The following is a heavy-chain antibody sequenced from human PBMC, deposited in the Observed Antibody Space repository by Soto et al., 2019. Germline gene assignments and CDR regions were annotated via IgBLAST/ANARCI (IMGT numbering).Heavy chain of an antibody. Sequence: PSETLSLTCTVSGGSISSYCWSWIRQPPGKGLEWIGYIYYSGSTNYNPSLKSRVTISVDTSKNQFSLKLSSVTAADTAVYYCASAPYLGRGRWFDLSGQGTVLP. CDR1: GGSISSYC. D-gene: IGHD2-15*01. V-gene: IGHV4-59*01. J-gene: IGHJ5*02. CDR3: ASAPYLGRGRWFDL. CDR2: IYYSGST.